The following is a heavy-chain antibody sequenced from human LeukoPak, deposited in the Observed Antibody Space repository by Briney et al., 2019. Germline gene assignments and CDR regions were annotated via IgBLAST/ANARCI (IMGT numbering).Heavy chain of an antibody. Sequence: PSETLSLTCAVSGGSISGYYWSWIRQPPGKGLEYIGYVFYSGGTNYNPSLKSRVTISADTSKNQFSLRLSSVTAADTAVYYCARGRRWSDYWGQGTLVTVSS. V-gene: IGHV4-59*08. CDR2: VFYSGGT. J-gene: IGHJ4*02. CDR1: GGSISGYY. D-gene: IGHD5-24*01. CDR3: ARGRRWSDY.